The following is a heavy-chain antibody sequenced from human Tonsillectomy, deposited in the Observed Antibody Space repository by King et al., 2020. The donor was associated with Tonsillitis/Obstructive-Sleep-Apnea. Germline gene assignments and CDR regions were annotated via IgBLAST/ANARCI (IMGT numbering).Heavy chain of an antibody. V-gene: IGHV3-30*04. J-gene: IGHJ3*02. D-gene: IGHD3-22*01. Sequence: QLVQSGGGVVQPGRSLRLSCAASGFTFSTYAIHWVRQAPGKGLEWVAVISHDGSNKYYADSVKGRFTISRDNSMNTLDLQMNSLRAEDTAVYYCVREGIYDSSGYADAFDIWGQETMVTVSS. CDR2: ISHDGSNK. CDR3: VREGIYDSSGYADAFDI. CDR1: GFTFSTYA.